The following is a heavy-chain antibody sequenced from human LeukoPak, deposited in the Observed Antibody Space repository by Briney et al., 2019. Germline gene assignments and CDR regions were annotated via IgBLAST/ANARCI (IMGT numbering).Heavy chain of an antibody. CDR3: ARGYYSDYFDY. Sequence: SETLSLTCTVSGGSISSGSYYWSWIRQPAGKGLEWIGRIYTSGSTNYSPSLKSRVTISVDTSKNQFSLKLRSVTAADTAMYYCARGYYSDYFDYWGQGTLVTVSS. CDR1: GGSISSGSYY. D-gene: IGHD3-10*01. CDR2: IYTSGST. J-gene: IGHJ4*02. V-gene: IGHV4-61*02.